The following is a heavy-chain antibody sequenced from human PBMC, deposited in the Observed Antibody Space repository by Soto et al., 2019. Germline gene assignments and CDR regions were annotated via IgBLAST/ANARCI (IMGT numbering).Heavy chain of an antibody. CDR1: VVSISSGNW. CDR2: IFHDGTA. CDR3: ARLAADTSLTHMYFDF. V-gene: IGHV4-4*02. D-gene: IGHD6-25*01. Sequence: SETLSLTCAVSVVSISSGNWWTWVRQTPQRGLEYIGEIFHDGTANYYPSFERRVAISVDTYKNQFSLKLTSVTAADTAIYFCARLAADTSLTHMYFDFWGQGALCTVSS. J-gene: IGHJ4*02.